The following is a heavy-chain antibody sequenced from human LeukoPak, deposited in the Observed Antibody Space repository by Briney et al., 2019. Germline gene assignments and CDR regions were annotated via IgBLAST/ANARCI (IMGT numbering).Heavy chain of an antibody. Sequence: ASVKVSCKASGYTFTGSYMHWVRQAPGQGLEWMGWINPNSGGTNYAQKFQGRVAMTRDTSISTAYMELSSLRSDDTAIYYCARSTQEVLLWFGETPLDYWGQGTLVTVSS. D-gene: IGHD3-10*01. CDR3: ARSTQEVLLWFGETPLDY. V-gene: IGHV1-2*02. CDR1: GYTFTGSY. CDR2: INPNSGGT. J-gene: IGHJ4*02.